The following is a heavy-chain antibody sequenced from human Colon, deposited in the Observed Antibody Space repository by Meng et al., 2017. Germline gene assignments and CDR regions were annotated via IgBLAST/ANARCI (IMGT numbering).Heavy chain of an antibody. Sequence: GGSLRLSCAASGFTFSSYAMSWVRQAPGKGLEWVSAISGSGGSTYYADSVKGRFTISRDNSKNTLYLQMNSLRAEDTAVYYCAKMHPPYCGGDCYPFDYWGQGKLVTVAS. CDR2: ISGSGGST. CDR3: AKMHPPYCGGDCYPFDY. J-gene: IGHJ4*02. D-gene: IGHD2-21*02. CDR1: GFTFSSYA. V-gene: IGHV3-23*01.